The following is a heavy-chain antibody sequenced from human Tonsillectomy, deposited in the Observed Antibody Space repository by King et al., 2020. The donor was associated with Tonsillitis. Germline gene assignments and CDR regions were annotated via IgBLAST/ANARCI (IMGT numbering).Heavy chain of an antibody. CDR3: ARVVGELIPFDY. J-gene: IGHJ4*02. V-gene: IGHV3-30-3*01. CDR2: MSYDGSNK. Sequence: QLVQSGGGVVQPGRSLRLSCAASGFTFSSFPMHWVRQAPGKGLEWVAVMSYDGSNKYYADSVKGRFTISRDNSKNTLYLQMNSLRAEDTAVYYCARVVGELIPFDYWGQGTLVTVSS. CDR1: GFTFSSFP. D-gene: IGHD3-10*01.